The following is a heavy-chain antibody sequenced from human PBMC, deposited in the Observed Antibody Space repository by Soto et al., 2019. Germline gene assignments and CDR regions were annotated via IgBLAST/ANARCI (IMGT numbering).Heavy chain of an antibody. V-gene: IGHV4-59*01. Sequence: PSETLSLTCTGSGGSISSYYWSWIRQPPGKGLEWIGYIYYSGSTNYNPSLKSRVTISVDTSKNQFSLKLSSVTTADTAVYYCARGGWNYGDYPFDYWGQGTLVTVSS. CDR3: ARGGWNYGDYPFDY. D-gene: IGHD4-17*01. CDR2: IYYSGST. J-gene: IGHJ4*02. CDR1: GGSISSYY.